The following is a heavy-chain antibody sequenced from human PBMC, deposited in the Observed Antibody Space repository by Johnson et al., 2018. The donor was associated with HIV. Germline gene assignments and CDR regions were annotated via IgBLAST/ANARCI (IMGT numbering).Heavy chain of an antibody. D-gene: IGHD5-24*01. CDR2: ISGSVGST. CDR1: DFTFSGSP. CDR3: AKDGRDDLRAFDI. Sequence: VQLVESGGGLVQPGGSLKLACTASDFTFSGSPLHWVRQAPGKVLEWVSAISGSVGSTYYADSVKGRFTISRDNSKNTLYLQMNGLGPEDTAVYYCAKDGRDDLRAFDIWGQGTMVTVSS. J-gene: IGHJ3*02. V-gene: IGHV3-23*04.